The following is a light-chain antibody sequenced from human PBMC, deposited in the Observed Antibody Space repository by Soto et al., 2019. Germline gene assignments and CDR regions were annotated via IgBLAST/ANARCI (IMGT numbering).Light chain of an antibody. J-gene: IGKJ2*01. CDR3: MQATQFPRYT. CDR2: KVS. Sequence: DLVMTQTPLSSPVTLGQPASISCRSSQSLVHSDGNTYLSWLHQRPGQPPRLLIYKVSHRLSGVADRLSGSGAGTDFTLKISRVEAEDVGVYYCMQATQFPRYTFGQGTKLEIK. CDR1: QSLVHSDGNTY. V-gene: IGKV2-24*01.